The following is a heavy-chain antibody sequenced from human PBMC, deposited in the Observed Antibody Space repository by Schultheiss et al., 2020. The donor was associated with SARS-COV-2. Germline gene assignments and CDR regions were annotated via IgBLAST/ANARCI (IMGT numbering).Heavy chain of an antibody. CDR1: GYTFTGYY. CDR3: ASELVGTTWEDYYYYGMDV. D-gene: IGHD1-7*01. CDR2: INPNSGGT. V-gene: IGHV1-2*02. Sequence: ASVKVSCKASGYTFTGYYMHWVRQAPGQGLEWMGWINPNSGGTNYAQKFQGRVTMTRDTSTSTVYMELSSLRSEDTAVYYCASELVGTTWEDYYYYGMDVWGQGTTVTVSS. J-gene: IGHJ6*02.